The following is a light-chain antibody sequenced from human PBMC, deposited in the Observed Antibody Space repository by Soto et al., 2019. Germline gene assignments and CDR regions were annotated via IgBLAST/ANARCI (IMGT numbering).Light chain of an antibody. CDR2: EVN. V-gene: IGLV2-8*01. CDR3: SSYAGSNNFKV. Sequence: QSALTQPPSASGSPGQSVTISCTGNSSDVGNYNYVSWYQQHPGKAPKLMIYEVNKRPSGVPDRFSGSKSGNTASLTVSGLQAEDEADYYCSSYAGSNNFKVFGGGTKLTVL. J-gene: IGLJ2*01. CDR1: SSDVGNYNY.